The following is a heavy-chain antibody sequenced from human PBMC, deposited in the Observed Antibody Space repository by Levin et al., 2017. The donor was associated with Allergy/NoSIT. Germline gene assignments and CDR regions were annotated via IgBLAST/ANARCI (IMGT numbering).Heavy chain of an antibody. V-gene: IGHV3-30-3*01. CDR3: ARVSDYGDYSNWFDP. J-gene: IGHJ5*02. CDR1: GFTFSSYA. D-gene: IGHD4-17*01. CDR2: ISYDGSNK. Sequence: GGSLRLSCAASGFTFSSYAMHWVRQAPGKGLEWVAVISYDGSNKYYADSVKGRFTISRDNSKNTLYLQMNSLRAEDTAVYYCARVSDYGDYSNWFDPWGQGTLVTVSS.